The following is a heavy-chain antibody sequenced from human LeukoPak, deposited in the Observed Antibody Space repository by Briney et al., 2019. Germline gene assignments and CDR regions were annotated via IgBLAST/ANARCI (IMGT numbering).Heavy chain of an antibody. CDR1: GGSFSGDY. D-gene: IGHD1-26*01. J-gene: IGHJ4*02. CDR2: SNHSGNT. V-gene: IGHV4-34*01. CDR3: ASIEVGATIHFDY. Sequence: SETLSLTCAVYGGSFSGDYWSWIRQPPGKGLEWIGESNHSGNTNYNPSLKSRVTISVDTSKNQFSLKLSSVTAADTAVYYCASIEVGATIHFDYWGQGTLVTVSS.